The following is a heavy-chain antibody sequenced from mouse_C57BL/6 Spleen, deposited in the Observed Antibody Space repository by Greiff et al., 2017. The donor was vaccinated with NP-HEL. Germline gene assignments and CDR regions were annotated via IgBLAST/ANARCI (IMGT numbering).Heavy chain of an antibody. V-gene: IGHV1-81*01. CDR3: ARSIYYYGSSYLYFDY. D-gene: IGHD1-1*01. Sequence: QVQLQQSGAELARPGASVKLSCKASGYTFTSYGISWVKQRTGQGLEWIGEIYPRSGNTYYNEKFKGKATLTADKSSSTAYMELRSLTSEDSAVYFCARSIYYYGSSYLYFDYWGQGTTLTVSS. CDR1: GYTFTSYG. CDR2: IYPRSGNT. J-gene: IGHJ2*01.